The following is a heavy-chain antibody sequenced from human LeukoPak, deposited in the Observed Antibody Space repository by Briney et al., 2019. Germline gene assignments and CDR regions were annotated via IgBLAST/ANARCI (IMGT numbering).Heavy chain of an antibody. V-gene: IGHV5-51*01. CDR1: GYNFTNFW. CDR3: ARDKDYYGSGSYLNYFDY. J-gene: IGHJ4*02. D-gene: IGHD3-10*01. CDR2: IYPGDSDT. Sequence: GESLKISCKGSGYNFTNFWIGWVRQMSGKGLEWMGIIYPGDSDTKYSPSFQGQVTISADKSISTAYLQMNSLRAEDTAVYYCARDKDYYGSGSYLNYFDYWGQGTLVTVSS.